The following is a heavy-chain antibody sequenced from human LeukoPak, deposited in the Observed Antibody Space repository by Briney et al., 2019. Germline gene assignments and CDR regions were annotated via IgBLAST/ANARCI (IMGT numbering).Heavy chain of an antibody. V-gene: IGHV1-18*01. CDR1: GYTFTSYG. J-gene: IGHJ5*02. Sequence: ASVKASCKASGYTFTSYGVSWVRQAPGQGLEWMGWISTYNGNTNYAQKLQGRVSMTTDTSTSTAYMELRSLRSDDTAVYYCARDARDPLRFLEWSPNWFDPWGQGTLVTVSS. CDR2: ISTYNGNT. D-gene: IGHD3-3*01. CDR3: ARDARDPLRFLEWSPNWFDP.